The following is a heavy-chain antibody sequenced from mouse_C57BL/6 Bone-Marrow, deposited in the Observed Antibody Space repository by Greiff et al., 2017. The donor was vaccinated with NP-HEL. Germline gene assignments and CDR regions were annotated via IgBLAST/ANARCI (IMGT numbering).Heavy chain of an antibody. CDR3: AKPYYGSSTLYWYFDV. V-gene: IGHV5-17*01. J-gene: IGHJ1*03. Sequence: EVKLMESGGGLVKPGGSLKLSCAASGFTFSDYGMHWVRQAPAKGLEWVAYISSGSSTIYYADTVKGRFTISRDNAKNTLFLQMTSLRSEDTAMYYCAKPYYGSSTLYWYFDVWGTGTTVTVSS. D-gene: IGHD1-1*01. CDR1: GFTFSDYG. CDR2: ISSGSSTI.